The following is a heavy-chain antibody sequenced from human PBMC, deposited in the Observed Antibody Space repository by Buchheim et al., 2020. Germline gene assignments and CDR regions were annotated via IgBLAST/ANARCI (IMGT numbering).Heavy chain of an antibody. J-gene: IGHJ4*02. CDR2: ISYDGSNK. V-gene: IGHV3-30-3*01. D-gene: IGHD1-26*01. Sequence: QVQLVESGGGVVQPGRSLRLSCAASGFTFSSYAMHWVRQAPGKGLEWVAVISYDGSNKYYADSVKGRLTISRDNSKNTLYLQMNSLRAEDTAVYYCARGLVGATLGYFDYWGQGTL. CDR1: GFTFSSYA. CDR3: ARGLVGATLGYFDY.